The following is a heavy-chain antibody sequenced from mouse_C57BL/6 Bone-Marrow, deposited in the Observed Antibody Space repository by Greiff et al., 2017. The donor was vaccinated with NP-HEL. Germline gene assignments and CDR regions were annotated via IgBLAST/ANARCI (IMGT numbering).Heavy chain of an antibody. V-gene: IGHV1-49*01. CDR3: ARSRNYGSPYYAMDY. J-gene: IGHJ4*01. D-gene: IGHD1-1*01. CDR1: YFSFMASA. Sequence: LKESGAELVRPGSSVKLSCKDSYFSFMASAMHWVKQRPGHGLEWIGSFTMYSDATEYSENFKGKATLTANTSSSTAYKELSSLTSEDSAVYDCARSRNYGSPYYAMDYWGQGTSVTVSS. CDR2: FTMYSDAT.